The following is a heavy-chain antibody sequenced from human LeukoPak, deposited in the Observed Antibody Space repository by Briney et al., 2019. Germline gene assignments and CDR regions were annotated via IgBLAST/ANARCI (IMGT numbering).Heavy chain of an antibody. CDR2: IYPGDSDT. CDR1: GYSLTSYW. CDR3: ARYQLLPRNWFDP. J-gene: IGHJ5*02. Sequence: HGESLKISCKGSGYSLTSYWIGWVRQMPGKGLEWMGIIYPGDSDTRYSPSFQGQVTIPADKSISTAYLQWSSLKASDTAMYYCARYQLLPRNWFDPWGQGTLVTVSS. V-gene: IGHV5-51*01. D-gene: IGHD2-2*01.